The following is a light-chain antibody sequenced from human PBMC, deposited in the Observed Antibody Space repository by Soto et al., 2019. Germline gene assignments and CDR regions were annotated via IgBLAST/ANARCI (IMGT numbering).Light chain of an antibody. CDR3: QKYKSAPYT. CDR2: DAS. V-gene: IGKV1-27*01. CDR1: QGISSS. Sequence: DIQMTQSPSSLSTSIGDRVTITCRASQGISSSLAWYQQKPGKVPSLLIYDASTLQSGVTSRFSGSGSGTDFTLTISSLQPEDVATYYCQKYKSAPYTFGPGTKVDIK. J-gene: IGKJ3*01.